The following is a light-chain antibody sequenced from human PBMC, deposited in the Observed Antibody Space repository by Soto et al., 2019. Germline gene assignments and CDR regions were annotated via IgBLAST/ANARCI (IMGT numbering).Light chain of an antibody. J-gene: IGKJ5*01. CDR1: QSLAYSDGNTY. Sequence: DVVMTQSPLSLPVTLGQPASISCRSSQSLAYSDGNTYLNWFQQRPGQSPRRLIYKVSNRDYGVPDRISGSGSGTDFTLKISRVEAEDIAIYYCMQGTHWPPTFCQGTRLEIE. CDR3: MQGTHWPPT. V-gene: IGKV2-30*01. CDR2: KVS.